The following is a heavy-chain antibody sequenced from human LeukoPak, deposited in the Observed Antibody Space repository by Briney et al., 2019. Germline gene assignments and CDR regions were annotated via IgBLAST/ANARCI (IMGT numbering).Heavy chain of an antibody. CDR2: INWNGGST. Sequence: GGSLRLSCAASGFTFDDYGMSWVRQAPGKGLEWVSGINWNGGSTGYADSVKGRFTISRDNAKNSLYLQMNSLRAEDTALYYCARGLYYYDSSGYYDYFDYWGQGTLVTVSS. CDR3: ARGLYYYDSSGYYDYFDY. D-gene: IGHD3-22*01. J-gene: IGHJ4*02. CDR1: GFTFDDYG. V-gene: IGHV3-20*04.